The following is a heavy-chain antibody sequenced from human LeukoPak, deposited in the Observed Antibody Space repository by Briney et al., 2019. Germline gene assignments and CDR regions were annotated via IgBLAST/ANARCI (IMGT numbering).Heavy chain of an antibody. V-gene: IGHV3-21*01. J-gene: IGHJ4*02. CDR1: GFTFSSYS. Sequence: GGSLRLSCAASGFTFSSYSMNWVRQAPGKGLEWVSSISSSSYIYYADSVKGRFTISRDNAKNSLYLQMNSLRAEDTAVYYCARDSDWKVPVYWGQGTLVTVSS. D-gene: IGHD2-2*01. CDR2: ISSSSYI. CDR3: ARDSDWKVPVY.